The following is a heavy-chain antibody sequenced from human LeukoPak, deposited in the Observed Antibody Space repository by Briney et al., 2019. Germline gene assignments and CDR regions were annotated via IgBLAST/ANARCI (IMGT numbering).Heavy chain of an antibody. Sequence: GGSLRLSCAASGFTFSSYSMNWVPQAPGQGLEWVSSISGDSTYIYNAGSVKGRFTISRDNAQASLYLQMISLRADDTAVYYCARVSGRLERQSDLDYWGQGTLVIVSS. CDR3: ARVSGRLERQSDLDY. V-gene: IGHV3-21*01. CDR1: GFTFSSYS. D-gene: IGHD1-1*01. J-gene: IGHJ4*02. CDR2: ISGDSTYI.